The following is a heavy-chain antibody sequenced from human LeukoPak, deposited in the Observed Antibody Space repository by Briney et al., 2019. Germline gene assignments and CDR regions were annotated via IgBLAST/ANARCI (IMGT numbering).Heavy chain of an antibody. J-gene: IGHJ1*01. CDR3: ASETLLYYYDSSGYSAEYFQH. D-gene: IGHD3-22*01. Sequence: SETLSLTCTVSGGSISSYYWSWIRQPPGKGLEWIGYIYYSGSTNYNPSLKSRVTISVDTSKNQFSLKLSSVTAADTAVYYCASETLLYYYDSSGYSAEYFQHWGQGTLVTVSS. V-gene: IGHV4-59*01. CDR1: GGSISSYY. CDR2: IYYSGST.